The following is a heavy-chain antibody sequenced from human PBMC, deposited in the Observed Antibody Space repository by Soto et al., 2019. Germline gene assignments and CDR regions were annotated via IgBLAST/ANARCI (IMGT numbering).Heavy chain of an antibody. CDR2: IIPIFGTA. CDR3: PGEPMAAADPKFDY. Sequence: QVQLVQSGAEVKKPGSSVKVSCKASGGTFSSYAISWVRQAPGQGLEWMGGIIPIFGTANYAQKFQGRVTITGHESTRTDYMELSSLRSEDTDVYYCPGEPMAAADPKFDYWGQGTLVNVSA. V-gene: IGHV1-69*01. J-gene: IGHJ4*02. D-gene: IGHD6-13*01. CDR1: GGTFSSYA.